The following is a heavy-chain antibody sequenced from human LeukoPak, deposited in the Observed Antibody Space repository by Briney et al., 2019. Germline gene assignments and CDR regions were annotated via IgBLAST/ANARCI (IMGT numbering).Heavy chain of an antibody. CDR1: GFTLSSYW. J-gene: IGHJ6*03. D-gene: IGHD3-10*01. V-gene: IGHV3-7*05. CDR3: GRHILLCPPYNMAV. Sequence: GGSLRLSCAASGFTLSSYWMTWVRQAPGKGLEWVANINQDGSENHYADSVKGRFTISRDSAKNSLFLQMNSLRAEDTAVYYCGRHILLCPPYNMAVWAKGTRAPFS. CDR2: INQDGSEN.